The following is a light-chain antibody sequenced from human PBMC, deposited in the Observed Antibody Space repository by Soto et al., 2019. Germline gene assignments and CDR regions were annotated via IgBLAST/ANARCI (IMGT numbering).Light chain of an antibody. CDR3: SSYTRRSTLVL. J-gene: IGLJ2*01. CDR1: SSDVGGYNY. CDR2: DVS. V-gene: IGLV2-14*01. Sequence: QSALTQPASVSGSPGQSITISCTGTSSDVGGYNYVSWYQQHPGKAPKLMIYDVSNRPSGVSNRFSGSKSGNTASLTISGLQAEDESDFYCSSYTRRSTLVLFGGGTKLTVL.